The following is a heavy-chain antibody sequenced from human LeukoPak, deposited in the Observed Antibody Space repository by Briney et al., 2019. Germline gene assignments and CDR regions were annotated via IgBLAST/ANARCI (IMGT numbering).Heavy chain of an antibody. CDR2: IIPIFGTA. J-gene: IGHJ4*02. D-gene: IGHD6-6*01. Sequence: SVKVSCKAPGGTFSSYAISWVRQAPGQGLEWMGGIIPIFGTANYAQKFQGRVTITADESTSTAYMELSSLRSEDTAVYYCARGIAARPSSYYFGYWGQGTLVTVSS. CDR1: GGTFSSYA. V-gene: IGHV1-69*13. CDR3: ARGIAARPSSYYFGY.